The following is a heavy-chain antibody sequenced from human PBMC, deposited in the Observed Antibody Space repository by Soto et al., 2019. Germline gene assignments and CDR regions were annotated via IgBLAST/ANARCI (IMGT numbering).Heavy chain of an antibody. CDR3: ARDSHYDFWSGPSSPVDY. CDR1: GFTFSSYS. CDR2: ISSSSSYI. D-gene: IGHD3-3*01. V-gene: IGHV3-21*01. J-gene: IGHJ4*02. Sequence: GGSLRLSCAASGFTFSSYSMNWVRQAPGKGLEWVSSISSSSSYIYYADSVKGRFTISRDNAKNSLYLQMNSLRAEDTAVYYCARDSHYDFWSGPSSPVDYWGQGTLVTVSS.